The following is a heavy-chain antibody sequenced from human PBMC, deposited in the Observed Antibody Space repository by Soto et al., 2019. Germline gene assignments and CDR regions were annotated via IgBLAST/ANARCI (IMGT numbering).Heavy chain of an antibody. J-gene: IGHJ6*02. D-gene: IGHD2-15*01. CDR2: ISYDGSNK. CDR1: GFTFSSYA. Sequence: SLRLSCAASGFTFSSYAMHWVRQAPGKGLEWVAVISYDGSNKYYADSVKGRFTISRDNSKNTLYLQMNSLRAEDTAVYYCARDQPARPPYCSGGSCSISHYGMDVWGQGTTVTVSS. CDR3: ARDQPARPPYCSGGSCSISHYGMDV. V-gene: IGHV3-30-3*01.